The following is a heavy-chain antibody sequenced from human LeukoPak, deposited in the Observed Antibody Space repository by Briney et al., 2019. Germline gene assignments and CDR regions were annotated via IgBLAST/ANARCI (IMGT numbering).Heavy chain of an antibody. CDR3: ARGSKSSYNSCGGFDP. CDR2: ISDSGGST. D-gene: IGHD2-2*01. Sequence: GGSLRLSCAASGFTFSSYAMNWVRQAPGKGLEWVSAISDSGGSTYYTDSVRGRFTISRDNSKNTLFLQMNSLRAEDTPVYYCARGSKSSYNSCGGFDPWGQGTLVTVSS. V-gene: IGHV3-23*01. J-gene: IGHJ5*02. CDR1: GFTFSSYA.